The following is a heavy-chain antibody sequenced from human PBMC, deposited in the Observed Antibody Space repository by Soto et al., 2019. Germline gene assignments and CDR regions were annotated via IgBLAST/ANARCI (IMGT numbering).Heavy chain of an antibody. J-gene: IGHJ4*02. CDR3: AKSIAAAGGGYYFDY. V-gene: IGHV3-23*01. Sequence: GGSLRLSCAASGFTFSSYAMSWVRQAPGKGLEWVSAISGSGGSTYYADSMKGRFTISRDNSKNTLYLQMNSLRAEDTAVYYCAKSIAAAGGGYYFDYWGQGTLVTVSS. D-gene: IGHD6-13*01. CDR2: ISGSGGST. CDR1: GFTFSSYA.